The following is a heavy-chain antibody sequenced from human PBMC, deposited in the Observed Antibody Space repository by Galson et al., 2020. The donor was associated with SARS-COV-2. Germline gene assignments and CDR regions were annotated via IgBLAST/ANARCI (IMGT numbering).Heavy chain of an antibody. V-gene: IGHV5-51*01. Sequence: GESLKISCKGSGYSFTSYWIGWVRQMPGKGLEWMGILYPGDSDTRYSPSFQGQVTISADKSISTAYLQWSSLKASDTAMYYCARGAYYYDSSGYRDAFDIWGQGTMVTVSS. J-gene: IGHJ3*02. CDR2: LYPGDSDT. CDR3: ARGAYYYDSSGYRDAFDI. CDR1: GYSFTSYW. D-gene: IGHD3-22*01.